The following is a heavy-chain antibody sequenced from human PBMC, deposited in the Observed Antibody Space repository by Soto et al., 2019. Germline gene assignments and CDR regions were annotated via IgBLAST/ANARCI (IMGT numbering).Heavy chain of an antibody. CDR3: GRVMIGTSRHTDYDY. CDR2: IDYNGVT. CDR1: CASISSRDYY. D-gene: IGHD2-2*01. V-gene: IGHV4-39*01. J-gene: IGHJ4*02. Sequence: SETLSLTCSVSCASISSRDYYWGWIRQTPGKGLEWIGNIDYNGVTYYNPSLKSRVTVSKDTSKNQFSLKVASVTAADTAIYYCGRVMIGTSRHTDYDYWGQGPQVTVSS.